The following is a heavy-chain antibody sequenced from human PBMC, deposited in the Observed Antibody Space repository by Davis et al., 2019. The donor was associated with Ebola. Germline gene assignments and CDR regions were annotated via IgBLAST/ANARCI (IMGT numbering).Heavy chain of an antibody. CDR2: ISGSGGST. CDR1: GFTFSSYA. J-gene: IGHJ4*02. Sequence: PGGSLRLSCAASGFTFSSYAMSWVRQAPGKGLEWVSAISGSGGSTYYADSVKGRFTISRDNSKNTLYLQMNSLRAEDTAVYYCAKLPGYCTNGVCYPSGYFDYWGQGTLVTVSS. D-gene: IGHD2-8*01. V-gene: IGHV3-23*01. CDR3: AKLPGYCTNGVCYPSGYFDY.